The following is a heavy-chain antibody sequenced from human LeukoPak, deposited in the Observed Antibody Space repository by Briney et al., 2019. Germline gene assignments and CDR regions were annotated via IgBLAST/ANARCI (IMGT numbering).Heavy chain of an antibody. Sequence: SETLSLTCTVSGCSISSYYWSWIRQPPGKGLEWIGYIYYSGSTNYNPSLKSRVTISVDTSKNQFSLKLSSVTAADTAVYYCARRYRNWNDEDDAFDIWGQGTMVTVSS. V-gene: IGHV4-59*08. CDR1: GCSISSYY. CDR2: IYYSGST. CDR3: ARRYRNWNDEDDAFDI. D-gene: IGHD1-20*01. J-gene: IGHJ3*02.